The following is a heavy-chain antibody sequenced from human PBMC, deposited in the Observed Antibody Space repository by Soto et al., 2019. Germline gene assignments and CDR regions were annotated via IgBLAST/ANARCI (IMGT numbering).Heavy chain of an antibody. V-gene: IGHV1-3*01. CDR2: INAGNGNT. Sequence: QVQLVQSGAEVKKPGASVKVSCKASGYTFTSYAMHWVRQAPGQRLEWMGWINAGNGNTKYSQKFQGRVTMTRDTSARTAYTELSRLRSEDTAVYYCARSMEVVTALVYGGQGTLVTVSS. J-gene: IGHJ4*02. CDR1: GYTFTSYA. D-gene: IGHD2-21*02. CDR3: ARSMEVVTALVY.